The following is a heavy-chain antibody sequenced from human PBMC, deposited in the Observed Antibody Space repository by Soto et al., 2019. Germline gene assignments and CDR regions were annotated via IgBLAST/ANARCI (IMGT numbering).Heavy chain of an antibody. CDR3: AKDQLRGVRGVITYYYGMDV. J-gene: IGHJ6*02. Sequence: QVQLVESGGGVVQPGRSLRLSCAAFGFTFSSYGMHWVRQAPGKGLEWVAVISYDGSNKYYADSVKGRLTISRDNSKNTLYLQMNSLRAEDTAVYYCAKDQLRGVRGVITYYYGMDVWGQGTTVTVSS. CDR2: ISYDGSNK. V-gene: IGHV3-30*18. CDR1: GFTFSSYG. D-gene: IGHD3-10*01.